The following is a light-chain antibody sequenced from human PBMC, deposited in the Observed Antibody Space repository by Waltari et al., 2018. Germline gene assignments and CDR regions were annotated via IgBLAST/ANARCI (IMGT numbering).Light chain of an antibody. J-gene: IGKJ1*01. CDR1: QTLIGRY. CDR3: QQYGRPLWS. V-gene: IGKV3-20*01. CDR2: RTS. Sequence: ELVSMQSSDTLSLFLGERDTFSCRASQTLIGRYFAWYQQKPGQAPMLLIYRTSSRATCIPNRFSGSGSGTDFSLTSNILEPEDSAVYYCQQYGRPLWSFGQGTKVEIK.